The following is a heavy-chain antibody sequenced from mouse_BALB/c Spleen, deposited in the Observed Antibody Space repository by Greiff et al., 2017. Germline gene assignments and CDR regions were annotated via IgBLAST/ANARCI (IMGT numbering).Heavy chain of an antibody. D-gene: IGHD4-1*01. CDR2: ISSGGST. Sequence: EVHLVESGGGLVKPGGSLKLSCAASGFTFSSYAMSWVRQTPEKRLEWVASISSGGSTYYPDSVKGRFTISRDNARNILYLQMSSLRSEDTAMYYCARDWDWYFDVWGAGTTVTVSS. V-gene: IGHV5-6-5*01. CDR3: ARDWDWYFDV. J-gene: IGHJ1*01. CDR1: GFTFSSYA.